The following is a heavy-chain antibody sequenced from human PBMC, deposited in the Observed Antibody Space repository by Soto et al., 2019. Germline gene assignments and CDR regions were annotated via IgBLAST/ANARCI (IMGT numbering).Heavy chain of an antibody. CDR2: INSDGSRV. CDR3: ARGGSGAYYNDL. CDR1: GFTFSSYW. D-gene: IGHD3-22*01. J-gene: IGHJ5*02. V-gene: IGHV3-74*01. Sequence: EVQLVESGGDFVQPGGSLRLSCAASGFTFSSYWMHWVRQVPGKGLVWVSRINSDGSRVNYADSVKGRFAISRDNAKNTLYLHVNCMTGEGKAVYSGARGGSGAYYNDLWGRGSLVTVSS.